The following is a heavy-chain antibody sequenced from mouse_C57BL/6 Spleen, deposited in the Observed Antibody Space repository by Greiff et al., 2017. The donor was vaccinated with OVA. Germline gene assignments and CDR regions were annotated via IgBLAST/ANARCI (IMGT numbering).Heavy chain of an antibody. CDR2: IYPGDGDT. CDR1: GYAFSSSW. Sequence: VQLQQSGPELVKPGASVKISCKASGYAFSSSWMNWVKQRPGKGLEWIGRIYPGDGDTNYNGKFKGKATLTADKSSSTAYMQLSSLTSEDSAVYYCAKGTGEDAMDYWGQGTSVTVSS. D-gene: IGHD4-1*01. V-gene: IGHV1-82*01. J-gene: IGHJ4*01. CDR3: AKGTGEDAMDY.